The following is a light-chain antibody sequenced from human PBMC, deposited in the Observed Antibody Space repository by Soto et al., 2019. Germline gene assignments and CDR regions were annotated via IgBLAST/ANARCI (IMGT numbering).Light chain of an antibody. Sequence: ETVMTQSPATLSLSLGERVTLSCRASQSISNNLAWFQQKPGQAPSLLIYGASKRAPGVPARFSGSGSGTEFTLTISSLQSEDFAVYYCQQFDNSQLTFGGGTKVDI. CDR1: QSISNN. CDR2: GAS. V-gene: IGKV3-15*01. J-gene: IGKJ4*01. CDR3: QQFDNSQLT.